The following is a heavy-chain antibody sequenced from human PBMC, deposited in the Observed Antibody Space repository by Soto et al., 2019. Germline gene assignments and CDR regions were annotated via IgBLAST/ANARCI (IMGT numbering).Heavy chain of an antibody. CDR1: GYTFTNYG. D-gene: IGHD1-26*01. CDR2: ISAYNANT. J-gene: IGHJ4*02. V-gene: IGHV1-18*04. CDR3: ARAPKWDLENRPFDY. Sequence: QVQLVQSGAELKKPGASVKVSCMAAGYTFTNYGISWVRQAPGQGLEWMGWISAYNANTNYAQRLQGRVTLTTDTSTSTAYMELRSLRSDDTAVYYCARAPKWDLENRPFDYWGQGTLVTVSS.